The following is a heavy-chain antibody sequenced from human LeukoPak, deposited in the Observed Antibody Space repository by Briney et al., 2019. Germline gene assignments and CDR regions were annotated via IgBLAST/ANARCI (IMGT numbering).Heavy chain of an antibody. Sequence: GESLQISCQGSGSSFTSYWIGWVRQLPGKGLEWMGIIYPGDSDTRYSPSFQGQVTISADKSISTAYLQWSSLKASDTAMYYCARHHYYGSGSYYTNWFDPWGQGTLVTVSS. J-gene: IGHJ5*02. CDR2: IYPGDSDT. V-gene: IGHV5-51*01. CDR1: GSSFTSYW. CDR3: ARHHYYGSGSYYTNWFDP. D-gene: IGHD3-10*01.